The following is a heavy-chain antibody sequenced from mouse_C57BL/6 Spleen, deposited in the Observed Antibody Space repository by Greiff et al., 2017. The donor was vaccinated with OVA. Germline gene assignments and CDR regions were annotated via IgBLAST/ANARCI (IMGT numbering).Heavy chain of an antibody. V-gene: IGHV1-85*01. CDR3: ASGDGSWFAY. CDR2: IYHRDGST. J-gene: IGHJ3*01. D-gene: IGHD2-3*01. Sequence: VQLQQSGPELVKPGASVKLSCKASGYNFTSYDINWVKQRPGQGLEWIGWIYHRDGSTNYNEKFKGKATLTVDTSSSTAYMELHILTSEDSAVYFCASGDGSWFAYWGQGTLVTVSA. CDR1: GYNFTSYD.